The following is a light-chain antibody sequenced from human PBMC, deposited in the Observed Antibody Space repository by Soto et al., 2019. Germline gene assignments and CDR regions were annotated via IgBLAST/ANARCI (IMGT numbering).Light chain of an antibody. CDR2: DAS. CDR3: QQRSNWPLT. CDR1: QSVSSD. Sequence: EIVLTQSPATLSLSPGERATLSCRASQSVSSDLAWYQQKPGQAPRLLIYDASHRATGIPARFSGSGSGTDFTLTICSLEPEDFAVYYCQQRSNWPLTFGGGTKVDIK. V-gene: IGKV3-11*01. J-gene: IGKJ4*01.